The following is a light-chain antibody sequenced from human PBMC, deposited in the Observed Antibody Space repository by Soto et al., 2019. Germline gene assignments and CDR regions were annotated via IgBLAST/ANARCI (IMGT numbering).Light chain of an antibody. V-gene: IGKV1-39*01. Sequence: DIQMTQSPSSLCASVGDRVTITCRASQSISSYLNWYQQKPGKAPKLLIYAASSLQSGVPSRFSGSGSGTDFTLTISSLQPEDFATYYCHQSYSTLLTFGQGTKLEIK. J-gene: IGKJ2*01. CDR3: HQSYSTLLT. CDR1: QSISSY. CDR2: AAS.